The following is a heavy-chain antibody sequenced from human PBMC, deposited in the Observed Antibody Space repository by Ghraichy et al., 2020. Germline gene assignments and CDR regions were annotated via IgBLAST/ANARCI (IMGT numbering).Heavy chain of an antibody. V-gene: IGHV3-48*03. Sequence: GGSLRLSCAASGFTFSSYEMNWVRQAPGKGLEWVSYISSSGSTIYYADSVKGRFTISRDNAKNSLYLQMNSLRAEDTAVYYCARDSSGYYHFDYWGQGTLVTVSS. J-gene: IGHJ4*02. CDR3: ARDSSGYYHFDY. CDR1: GFTFSSYE. CDR2: ISSSGSTI. D-gene: IGHD3-22*01.